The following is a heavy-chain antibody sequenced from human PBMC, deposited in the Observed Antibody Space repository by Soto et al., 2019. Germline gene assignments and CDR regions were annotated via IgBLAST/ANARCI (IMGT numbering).Heavy chain of an antibody. V-gene: IGHV4-31*03. Sequence: QVQLQESGPGLVKPSQTLSLTCTVTGGSISRGGYYWNWSRQHPGKGLVWIGYIYYLGSTCYNPCLMSRFTRSLNTSKNQFSLMLSSVTGADTAVYYCARSVAPWGQGTLVTGS. CDR2: IYYLGST. CDR3: ARSVAP. CDR1: GGSISRGGYY. J-gene: IGHJ5*02.